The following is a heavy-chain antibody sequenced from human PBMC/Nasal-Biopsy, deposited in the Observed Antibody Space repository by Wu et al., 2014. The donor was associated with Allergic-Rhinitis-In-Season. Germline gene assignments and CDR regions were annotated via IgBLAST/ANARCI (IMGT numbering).Heavy chain of an antibody. D-gene: IGHD1-26*01. J-gene: IGHJ4*02. Sequence: TLSLTCAVYGGSFSGYYWSWIRQPPGKGLEWIGEINHSGSTNYNPSLKSRVTISVDTSKNQFSLKLSSVTAADTAVYYCARGLIVGATKGRNDYWGQGTLVTVSS. CDR2: INHSGST. V-gene: IGHV4-34*01. CDR1: GGSFSGYY. CDR3: ARGLIVGATKGRNDY.